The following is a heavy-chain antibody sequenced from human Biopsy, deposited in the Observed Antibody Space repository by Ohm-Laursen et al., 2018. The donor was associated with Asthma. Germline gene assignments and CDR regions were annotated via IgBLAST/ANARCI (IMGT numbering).Heavy chain of an antibody. CDR2: IMTVFGTT. J-gene: IGHJ6*02. CDR3: ARCQVGYSSGRSLLLKKIYYSGMDV. D-gene: IGHD6-19*01. V-gene: IGHV1-69*01. CDR1: GGTFSNFA. Sequence: SSVKVSCKAPGGTFSNFAISWVRQAPGQGLEWLGGIMTVFGTTNYAQKFQGRVTITADESTSTAYMEVTSLRSEDTATYYCARCQVGYSSGRSLLLKKIYYSGMDVWGQGTAVTVSS.